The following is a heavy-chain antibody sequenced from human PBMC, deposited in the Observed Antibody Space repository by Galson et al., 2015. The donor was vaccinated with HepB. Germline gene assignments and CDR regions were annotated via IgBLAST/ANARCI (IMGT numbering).Heavy chain of an antibody. V-gene: IGHV1-24*01. CDR1: GFLLSDLS. D-gene: IGHD2-2*01. Sequence: SCKVSGFLLSDLSMHWVRQAPGKGLEWMGGFDLEAGKTIYAQQFQGGVTMSEDTSTNTAYMELRSLRSEDTAVYYCVTGVYCSSTTCETGSDGMDVWGQGTTVAVPS. CDR2: FDLEAGKT. J-gene: IGHJ6*02. CDR3: VTGVYCSSTTCETGSDGMDV.